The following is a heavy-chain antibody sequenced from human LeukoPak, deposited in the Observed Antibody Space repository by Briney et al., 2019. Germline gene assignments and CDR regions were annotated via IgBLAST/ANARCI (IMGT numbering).Heavy chain of an antibody. J-gene: IGHJ4*02. CDR1: GGSFSGYY. CDR3: ATVDYCGGDCYSDY. V-gene: IGHV4-34*01. CDR2: INHCGST. D-gene: IGHD2-21*02. Sequence: PLETLTLTCAVYGGSFSGYYWSWIGQPPGKGLEWIGEINHCGSTNYNPSLKSRVTISVDTSKNQFSLKLSSVTAADTAVYYCATVDYCGGDCYSDYWGQGTLVTVSS.